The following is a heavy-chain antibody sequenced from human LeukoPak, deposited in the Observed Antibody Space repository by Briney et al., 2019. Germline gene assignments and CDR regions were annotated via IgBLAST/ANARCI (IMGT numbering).Heavy chain of an antibody. CDR3: ARDIGGGSHLS. CDR1: GYSISSGYY. D-gene: IGHD1-26*01. Sequence: SETLSLTCAVSGYSISSGYYWGWIRQPPGKGLEWIGSIYHSGSTYYNPSLKSRVTISVDTSKNQFSLKLSSVTAADTAVYYCARDIGGGSHLSWGQGTLVTVSS. CDR2: IYHSGST. J-gene: IGHJ1*01. V-gene: IGHV4-38-2*02.